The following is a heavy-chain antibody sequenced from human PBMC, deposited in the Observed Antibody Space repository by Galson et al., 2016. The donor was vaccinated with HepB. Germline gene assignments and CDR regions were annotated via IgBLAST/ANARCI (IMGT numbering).Heavy chain of an antibody. Sequence: SVKVSCKAYGNYFTTYGFTWVRQAPGQGLEWMGWIGAYNGNTHSAQKFQDRVTLTRNTFTTTVYLELRSLRLDDTAVYYCAAHGGTNSWGRKALDYWGQGTLIPVSS. CDR1: GNYFTTYG. CDR3: AAHGGTNSWGRKALDY. J-gene: IGHJ4*02. V-gene: IGHV1-18*01. D-gene: IGHD3-16*01. CDR2: IGAYNGNT.